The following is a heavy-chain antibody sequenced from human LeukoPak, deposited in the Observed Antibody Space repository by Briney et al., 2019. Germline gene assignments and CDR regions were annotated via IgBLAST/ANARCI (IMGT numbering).Heavy chain of an antibody. D-gene: IGHD2-2*01. J-gene: IGHJ6*03. CDR1: GGTFSSYA. V-gene: IGHV1-69*13. Sequence: GASVKVSCKASGGTFSSYAISWVRQAPGQGLEWMGGIIPIFGTANYAQKFQGRVTITADESTSTAYMELSSLRSEDTAVYYCARARVPAARWYYYYYMDVWGKGTTVTISS. CDR2: IIPIFGTA. CDR3: ARARVPAARWYYYYYMDV.